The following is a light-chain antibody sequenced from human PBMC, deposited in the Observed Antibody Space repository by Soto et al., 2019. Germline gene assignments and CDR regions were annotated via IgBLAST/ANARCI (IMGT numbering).Light chain of an antibody. CDR2: KAS. Sequence: DIQMTQSPSTLSASVGDRVTITCRASQSISTWLAWYQQKPGKAPKLLIYKASSLRNGVPSRFSGSGSGTEFTLPISSQQPDDFEIYYCKQYKGYPHTFGRGTKLEIK. J-gene: IGKJ2*01. CDR3: KQYKGYPHT. CDR1: QSISTW. V-gene: IGKV1-5*03.